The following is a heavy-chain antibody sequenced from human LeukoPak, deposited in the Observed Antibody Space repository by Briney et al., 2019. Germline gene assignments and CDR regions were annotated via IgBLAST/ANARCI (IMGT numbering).Heavy chain of an antibody. CDR3: ARFFRHYGDHFDY. CDR1: GGSISSYY. Sequence: SETLSLTCTVSGGSISSYYWSWIRQHPGKGLEWIGYIYYSGSTYYNPSLKSRVTISVDTSKNQFSLKLSSVTAADTAVYYCARFFRHYGDHFDYWGQGALVTVSS. D-gene: IGHD3-10*01. J-gene: IGHJ4*02. V-gene: IGHV4-59*06. CDR2: IYYSGST.